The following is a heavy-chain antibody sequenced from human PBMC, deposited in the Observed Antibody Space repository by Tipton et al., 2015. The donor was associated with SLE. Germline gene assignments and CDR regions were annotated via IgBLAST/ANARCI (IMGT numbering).Heavy chain of an antibody. CDR1: GGSISSGGYS. J-gene: IGHJ4*02. CDR2: IYQSGST. V-gene: IGHV4-30-2*02. Sequence: TLSLTCAVSGGSISSGGYSWSWIRQPPGKGLEWIGYIYQSGSTYYNPSLKSRVAISVDRSKNQFSLKLSSVTAADTAVYYCARGRSYFDYWGQGTLVTVSS. CDR3: ARGRSYFDY.